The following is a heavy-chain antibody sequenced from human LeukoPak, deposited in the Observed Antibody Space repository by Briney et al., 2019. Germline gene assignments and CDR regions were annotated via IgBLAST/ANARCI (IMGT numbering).Heavy chain of an antibody. D-gene: IGHD6-19*01. V-gene: IGHV3-53*05. CDR2: LYSDGST. CDR3: AKLRTGAVASDAFDI. Sequence: GGSLRLSCAASGFTVSSNYMSWVRQAPGKGLEWVSVLYSDGSTYYADSVKGRFTISRDNSKNSLYLQMNSLRTEDTALYYCAKLRTGAVASDAFDIWGQGTMVTVSS. CDR1: GFTVSSNY. J-gene: IGHJ3*02.